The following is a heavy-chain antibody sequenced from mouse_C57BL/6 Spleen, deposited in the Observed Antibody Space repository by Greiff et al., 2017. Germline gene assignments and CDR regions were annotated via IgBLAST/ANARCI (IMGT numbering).Heavy chain of an antibody. D-gene: IGHD2-4*01. J-gene: IGHJ3*01. CDR2: IRNKANGYTT. CDR3: ASQFSYDYDGAWFAY. V-gene: IGHV7-3*01. CDR1: GFTFTDYY. Sequence: EVQGVESGGGLVQPGGSLSLSCAASGFTFTDYYMSWVRQPPGKALEWLGFIRNKANGYTTEYSASVKGRFTISRDNSQSILYLQMNALRAEDSATYYCASQFSYDYDGAWFAYWGQGTLVTVSA.